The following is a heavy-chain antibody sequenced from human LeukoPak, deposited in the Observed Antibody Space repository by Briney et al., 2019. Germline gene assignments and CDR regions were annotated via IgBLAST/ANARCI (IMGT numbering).Heavy chain of an antibody. CDR2: IYYSGST. J-gene: IGHJ4*02. CDR3: AVGVRIQLWSPLDY. Sequence: SETLSLTCTVSGGSISSGDYYWSWIRQPPGKGLEWIGYIYYSGSTYYNPSLKSRVIISVDMSKNQFSLKLSSVTAADTAVYYCAVGVRIQLWSPLDYWGQGTLVTVSS. CDR1: GGSISSGDYY. V-gene: IGHV4-30-4*01. D-gene: IGHD5-18*01.